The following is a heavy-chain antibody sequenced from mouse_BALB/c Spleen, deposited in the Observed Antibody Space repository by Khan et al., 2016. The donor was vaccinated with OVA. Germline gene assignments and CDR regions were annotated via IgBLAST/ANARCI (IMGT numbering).Heavy chain of an antibody. CDR2: ISTYYGDV. CDR1: GYTFTDFT. Sequence: QVQLQQSGAELVRPGVSVKISCKGSGYTFTDFTMHWVKQSHAKSLEWIGVISTYYGDVTYNQKFKGKATMTVDKSSSTAYMELARLTSEDCAIYYGTSGGGSRFAYWGQGTLVTVSA. CDR3: TSGGGSRFAY. J-gene: IGHJ3*01. V-gene: IGHV1S137*01.